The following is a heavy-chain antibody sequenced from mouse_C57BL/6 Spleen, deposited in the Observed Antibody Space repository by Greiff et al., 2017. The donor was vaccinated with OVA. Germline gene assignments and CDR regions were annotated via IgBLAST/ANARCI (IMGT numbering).Heavy chain of an antibody. J-gene: IGHJ3*01. CDR3: ARRTVVADY. V-gene: IGHV1-55*01. CDR2: IYPGSGST. CDR1: GYTFTSYW. Sequence: QVQLQQPGAELVKPGASVKMSCKASGYTFTSYWITWVKQRPGQGLEWIGDIYPGSGSTTYNEKLKSKATMTVDTSSSTAYMQLSSLTSEDSAVYYCARRTVVADYWGQGTLVTVSA. D-gene: IGHD1-1*01.